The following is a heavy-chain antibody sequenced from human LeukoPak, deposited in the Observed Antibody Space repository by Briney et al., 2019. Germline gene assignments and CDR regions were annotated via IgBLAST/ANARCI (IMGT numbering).Heavy chain of an antibody. V-gene: IGHV3-48*03. J-gene: IGHJ5*02. D-gene: IGHD2-8*02. CDR1: GFSFSTYQ. CDR3: ARDLVVPPRSGNWFDP. CDR2: INSAGNTK. Sequence: GGSLRLSCAASGFSFSTYQMNWVRQAPGKGPEWVSHINSAGNTKYYADSVRGRFTISRDNSKNTLYLQMNSLRAEDTAVYYCARDLVVPPRSGNWFDPWGQGTLVTVSS.